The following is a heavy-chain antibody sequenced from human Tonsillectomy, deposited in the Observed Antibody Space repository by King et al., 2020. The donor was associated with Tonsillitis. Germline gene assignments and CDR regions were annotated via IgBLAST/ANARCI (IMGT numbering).Heavy chain of an antibody. D-gene: IGHD6-13*01. CDR1: RFTFSDYF. V-gene: IGHV3-11*01. Sequence: VQLVESGGGLVKPGGSLRLSCAASRFTFSDYFMSWIRQAPGKGLEWVSFISSSGYNIINYADSVKGRFTISRDNAKNSLSLQMHSLRVEDTAVYYCARDIAPYSSTWDWGQGTLAT. CDR3: ARDIAPYSSTWD. CDR2: ISSSGYNII. J-gene: IGHJ4*02.